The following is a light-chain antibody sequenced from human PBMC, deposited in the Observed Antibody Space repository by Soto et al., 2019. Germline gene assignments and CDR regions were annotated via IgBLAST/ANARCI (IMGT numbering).Light chain of an antibody. CDR3: HQYTTYSPWT. J-gene: IGKJ1*01. Sequence: DIQMTQSPSTLSASVGDRVTITSRASQSISSWLAWYQQKPGKPPKVLIYKASSLESGVPSRFSGSGSGTEFTLTISSLQPDDFATYYCHQYTTYSPWTFGQGTKVEIK. V-gene: IGKV1-5*03. CDR2: KAS. CDR1: QSISSW.